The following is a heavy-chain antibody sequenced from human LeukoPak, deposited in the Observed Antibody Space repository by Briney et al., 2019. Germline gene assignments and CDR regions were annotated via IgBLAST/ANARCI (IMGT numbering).Heavy chain of an antibody. CDR2: IIPIFGTA. V-gene: IGHV1-69*13. CDR1: GGTFSSYA. D-gene: IGHD3-22*01. CDR3: ARGFTYYYASSGQGGFDP. Sequence: ASVKVSCKASGGTFSSYAISWVRQAPGQGLEWMGGIIPIFGTANYAQKFQGRVTITAAESTSTAYMELSSLRSEDTAVYYCARGFTYYYASSGQGGFDPWGQGTLVTVSS. J-gene: IGHJ5*02.